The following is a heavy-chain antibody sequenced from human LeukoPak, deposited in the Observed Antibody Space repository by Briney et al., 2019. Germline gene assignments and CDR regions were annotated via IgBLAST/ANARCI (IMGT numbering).Heavy chain of an antibody. D-gene: IGHD6-13*01. J-gene: IGHJ4*02. CDR3: ARALVGSWYWGGYYFDY. CDR1: GYTFTSYD. CDR2: MNPNSGNT. Sequence: ASVKVSCKASGYTFTSYDINWVRQATGQGLEWMGWMNPNSGNTGYAQKFQGRVTMTRNTSISTAYMELSSLRSEDTAVYYCARALVGSWYWGGYYFDYWGQGTLVTVSS. V-gene: IGHV1-8*01.